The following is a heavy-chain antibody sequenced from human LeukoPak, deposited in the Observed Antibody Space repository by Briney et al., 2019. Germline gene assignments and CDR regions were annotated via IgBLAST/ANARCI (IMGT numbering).Heavy chain of an antibody. CDR3: AKAPPRYCSSTSCCGDY. J-gene: IGHJ4*02. CDR1: GFTFSSYA. CDR2: ISGSGGST. V-gene: IGHV3-23*01. Sequence: PGGSLRLSCAASGFTFSSYAMSWVRQAPGKGLEWVSAISGSGGSTYFADSVKGRFTISRDNSKNTLYLQMNSLRAEDTAVYYCAKAPPRYCSSTSCCGDYWGQGTLVTVSS. D-gene: IGHD2-2*01.